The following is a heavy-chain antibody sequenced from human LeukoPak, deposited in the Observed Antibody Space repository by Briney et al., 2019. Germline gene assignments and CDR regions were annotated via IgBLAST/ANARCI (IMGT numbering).Heavy chain of an antibody. Sequence: AVSLRLSCAASGCTIDDYGMNWVRQAPGKGLEWVSGINWNGGSTGYTDSVKGRFTISRDNAKNSLYLQMNSLRAEDTALYYCARARITLVRRVINDAFDIWGQGTMVTVSS. CDR1: GCTIDDYG. V-gene: IGHV3-20*04. D-gene: IGHD3-10*01. J-gene: IGHJ3*02. CDR3: ARARITLVRRVINDAFDI. CDR2: INWNGGST.